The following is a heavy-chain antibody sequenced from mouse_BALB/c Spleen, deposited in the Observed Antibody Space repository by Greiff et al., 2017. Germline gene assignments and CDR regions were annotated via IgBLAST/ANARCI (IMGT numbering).Heavy chain of an antibody. D-gene: IGHD3-3*01. CDR1: GYSFTSYW. CDR2: IDPSDSET. CDR3: ARGVGQDYFDY. J-gene: IGHJ2*01. V-gene: IGHV1S126*01. Sequence: VQLQQSGPQLVRPGASVKISCKASGYSFTSYWLHWVKQRPGQGLEWIGMIDPSDSETRLNQKFKDKATLTVDKSSSTAYMQLSSLTSEDSAVYFCARGVGQDYFDYWGQGTTLTVSS.